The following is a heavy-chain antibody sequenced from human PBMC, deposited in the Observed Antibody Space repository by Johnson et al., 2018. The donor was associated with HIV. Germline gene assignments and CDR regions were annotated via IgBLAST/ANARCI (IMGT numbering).Heavy chain of an antibody. J-gene: IGHJ3*02. CDR2: ISYDGSNK. V-gene: IGHV3-30*03. CDR3: ARDLHAFDI. Sequence: QVQLVESGGGVVQPGRSLRLSCAASGFTFNTYGMHWVRQAPGKGLEWVAVISYDGSNKYYVDSVKGRFTISRDNAKNSLYLQMNSLRAEDTAVYYCARDLHAFDIWGQGTMVTVSS. CDR1: GFTFNTYG.